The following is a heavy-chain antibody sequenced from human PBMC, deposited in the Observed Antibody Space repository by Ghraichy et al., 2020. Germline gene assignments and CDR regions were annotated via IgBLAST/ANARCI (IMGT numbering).Heavy chain of an antibody. J-gene: IGHJ5*02. CDR1: GGSISSYY. CDR3: ARHRRYYYDSSGEGWFDP. CDR2: IYTSGST. Sequence: SETLSLTCTVSGGSISSYYWSWIRQPPGKGLEWIGYIYTSGSTNYNPSLKSRVTISVDTSKNQFSLKLSSVTAADTAVYYCARHRRYYYDSSGEGWFDPWGQGTLVTVSS. D-gene: IGHD3-22*01. V-gene: IGHV4-4*09.